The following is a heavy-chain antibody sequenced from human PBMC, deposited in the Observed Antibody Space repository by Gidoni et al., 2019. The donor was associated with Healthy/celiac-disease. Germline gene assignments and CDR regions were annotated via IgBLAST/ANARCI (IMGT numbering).Heavy chain of an antibody. D-gene: IGHD6-13*01. CDR3: ARVSGSSWYQKNWYFDL. Sequence: EVQLVESGGGLVQPGGSLRLSCAASGLTFSSYDMHWVRQATGKGLEWVSAIGTAGDTYYPGSVKGRFTISRENAKNSLYLQMNSLRAGDTAVYYCARVSGSSWYQKNWYFDLWGRGTLVTVSS. CDR1: GLTFSSYD. CDR2: IGTAGDT. J-gene: IGHJ2*01. V-gene: IGHV3-13*04.